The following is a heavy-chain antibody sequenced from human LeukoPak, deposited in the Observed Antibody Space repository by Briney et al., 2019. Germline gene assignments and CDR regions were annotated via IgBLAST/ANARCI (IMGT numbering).Heavy chain of an antibody. CDR1: GFTFSSYD. CDR2: IGTAGDT. D-gene: IGHD3-22*01. Sequence: GGSLRLSCAASGFTFSSYDMHWVRHATGKGLEWVSAIGTAGDTYYPGSVKGRFTISRENAQNSLYLQMNSLRAGDTAVYYCARALRYDSSGPTDAFDIWGQGTMVTVSS. V-gene: IGHV3-13*01. CDR3: ARALRYDSSGPTDAFDI. J-gene: IGHJ3*02.